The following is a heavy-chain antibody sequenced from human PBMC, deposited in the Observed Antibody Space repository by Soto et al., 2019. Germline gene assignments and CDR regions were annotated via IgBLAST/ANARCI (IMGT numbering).Heavy chain of an antibody. J-gene: IGHJ6*02. CDR1: GFTVSSNY. Sequence: GGSLRLSCAASGFTVSSNYMSWVRQAPGKGLEWVSVIYSGGSTYYADSVKGRFTISRDNSKNTLYLQMNSLRAEDAAVYYCARSRRRDCSGGSCYYYYGMDVWGQGTTVTVSS. V-gene: IGHV3-53*01. CDR3: ARSRRRDCSGGSCYYYYGMDV. D-gene: IGHD2-15*01. CDR2: IYSGGST.